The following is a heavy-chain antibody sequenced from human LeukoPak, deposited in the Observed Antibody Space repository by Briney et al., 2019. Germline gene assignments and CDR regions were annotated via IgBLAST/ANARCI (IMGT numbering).Heavy chain of an antibody. J-gene: IGHJ4*02. CDR3: AKDPQYDFWSGYFAPFDY. V-gene: IGHV3-23*01. Sequence: GGSLRLSCAVSGLTFSNYAMSWVRQAPGKGLEGVSGISGSGASTYYADSVKGRFNIPRDNSKNTLYLQMNSLRAEDTAVYYCAKDPQYDFWSGYFAPFDYWGQGTLVTVSS. D-gene: IGHD3-3*01. CDR2: ISGSGAST. CDR1: GLTFSNYA.